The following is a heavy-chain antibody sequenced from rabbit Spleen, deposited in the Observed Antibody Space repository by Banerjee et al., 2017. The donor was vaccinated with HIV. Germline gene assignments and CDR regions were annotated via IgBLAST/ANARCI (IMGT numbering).Heavy chain of an antibody. J-gene: IGHJ2*01. CDR1: GFSFSSSYD. CDR3: VRVYTTYDYLDL. CDR2: TYGGASGNT. V-gene: IGHV1S45*01. D-gene: IGHD6-1*01. Sequence: QEQLEESGGGLVKPGASLTLTCTASGFSFSSSYDMCWVRQAPGKGLEWIGCTYGGASGNTVYASWAKGRFTISKTSSTTVTLQMTSLTAADTATYFCVRVYTTYDYLDLWGPGTLVTVS.